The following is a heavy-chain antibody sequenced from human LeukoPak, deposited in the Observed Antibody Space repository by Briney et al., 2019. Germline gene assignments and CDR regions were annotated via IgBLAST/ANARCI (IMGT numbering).Heavy chain of an antibody. D-gene: IGHD3-9*01. CDR3: ARRGIYYDILTGYYRSGVWFDP. J-gene: IGHJ5*02. Sequence: PSETLSLTCAVYGGSFSGYYWSWIRQPPGKGLEWIGEINHSGSTNYNPSLKSRVTISVDTSKNQFSLKLSSVTAADTAVYYCARRGIYYDILTGYYRSGVWFDPWGQGTLVSVSS. CDR2: INHSGST. CDR1: GGSFSGYY. V-gene: IGHV4-34*01.